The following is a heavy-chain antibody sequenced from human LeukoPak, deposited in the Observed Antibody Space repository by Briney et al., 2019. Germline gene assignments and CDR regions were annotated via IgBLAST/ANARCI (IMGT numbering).Heavy chain of an antibody. Sequence: SETLSLTCAVYGGSFSGYYWRWIRQPSGKGLEWIGEINHSGSTNYNASLKGQVTISVDTSKNQFSLKLSSVTAADTAVYYCARRCSSTSCYFDYWGQGTLVTVSS. CDR2: INHSGST. CDR3: ARRCSSTSCYFDY. J-gene: IGHJ4*02. CDR1: GGSFSGYY. D-gene: IGHD2-2*01. V-gene: IGHV4-34*01.